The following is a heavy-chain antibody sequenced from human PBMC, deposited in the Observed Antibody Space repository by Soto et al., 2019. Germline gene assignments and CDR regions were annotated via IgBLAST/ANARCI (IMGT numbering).Heavy chain of an antibody. V-gene: IGHV3-74*01. CDR2: INSDGSSI. CDR3: ERNPLGLPAFDY. Sequence: DVQLVQSGGGVVQPGGSLRLSCSGSGFTFGSYWMHWVRQVPGKGLVWVSRINSDGSSIKYADSVKGRFTISRDNAKNTLYLQLTSLGGDDTAIYYCERNPLGLPAFDYWGQGTLVTVSS. D-gene: IGHD2-2*01. J-gene: IGHJ4*02. CDR1: GFTFGSYW.